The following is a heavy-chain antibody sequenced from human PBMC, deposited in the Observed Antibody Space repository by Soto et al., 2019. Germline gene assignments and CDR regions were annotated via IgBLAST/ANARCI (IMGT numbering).Heavy chain of an antibody. CDR2: IKQDGSEK. CDR1: GFTFSSYW. Sequence: EVQLVESGGGLVQPGGSLRLSCAASGFTFSSYWMSWVRQAPGKGLEWVANIKQDGSEKYYVDSVKGRFTISRDNAKNSLYLQMNSLRAEDTAVYYCARVPFSGRSFWVYWYFDLWGRGTLVTVSS. V-gene: IGHV3-7*05. J-gene: IGHJ2*01. CDR3: ARVPFSGRSFWVYWYFDL. D-gene: IGHD1-26*01.